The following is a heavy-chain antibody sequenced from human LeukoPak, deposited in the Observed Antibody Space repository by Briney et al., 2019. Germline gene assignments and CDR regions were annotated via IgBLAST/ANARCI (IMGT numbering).Heavy chain of an antibody. J-gene: IGHJ3*02. CDR2: INPNSGGT. CDR3: ARDRYPRYCSSTSCYWNAFDI. V-gene: IGHV1-2*02. CDR1: GYTFTGYY. Sequence: ASVKVSCKASGYTFTGYYMHWVRQAPGQGLEWMGWINPNSGGTNYAQKFQGRVTMTRDTSISTAYMELSRLRSDDTAVYHCARDRYPRYCSSTSCYWNAFDIWGQGTMVTVSS. D-gene: IGHD2-2*01.